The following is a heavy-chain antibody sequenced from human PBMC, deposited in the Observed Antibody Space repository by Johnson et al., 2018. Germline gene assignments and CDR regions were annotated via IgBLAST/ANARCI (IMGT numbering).Heavy chain of an antibody. Sequence: VQLVESGGGVVQPGRSLRLSCAASGFTFSNYGMHWVRQAPGKGLEWVAVVSYDARNKFYADSVKGRFTISRDNSKNTLYLQMNSLRPEDTALSYGAKEVTTIVAFEYWGQGTLVTVSS. D-gene: IGHD4-17*01. CDR1: GFTFSNYG. CDR3: AKEVTTIVAFEY. CDR2: VSYDARNK. J-gene: IGHJ4*02. V-gene: IGHV3-30*18.